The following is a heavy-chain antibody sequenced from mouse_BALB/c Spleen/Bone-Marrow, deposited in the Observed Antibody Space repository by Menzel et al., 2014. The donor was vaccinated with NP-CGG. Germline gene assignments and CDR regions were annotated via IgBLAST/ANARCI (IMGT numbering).Heavy chain of an antibody. CDR1: GYTFXSYW. V-gene: IGHV1S41*01. CDR2: IAPGSGST. J-gene: IGHJ4*01. D-gene: IGHD2-1*01. CDR3: ARFPIYYGNYGAMDY. Sequence: DLVKPGASVKLSCKASGYTFXSYWINWIKQRPGQGLEWIGRIAPGSGSTYYNEMFKGKVTLTVDTSSSTAYIQLSSLSSEDSAVYFCARFPIYYGNYGAMDYWGQGTSVTVSS.